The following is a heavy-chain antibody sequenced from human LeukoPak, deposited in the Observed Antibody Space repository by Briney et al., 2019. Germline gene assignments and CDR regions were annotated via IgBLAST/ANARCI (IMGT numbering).Heavy chain of an antibody. J-gene: IGHJ6*03. CDR1: VGSFSDYF. V-gene: IGHV4-34*01. D-gene: IGHD3-16*01. CDR2: INHSGRT. CDR3: TRQPYYLDV. Sequence: LETLSLTCAVYVGSFSDYFWSWIRQPPGKGLEWIGEINHSGRTKYNPSLKSRVSISVDTSKNQFSLKLSSVTAADTAVYYCTRQPYYLDVWGKGTTVTISS.